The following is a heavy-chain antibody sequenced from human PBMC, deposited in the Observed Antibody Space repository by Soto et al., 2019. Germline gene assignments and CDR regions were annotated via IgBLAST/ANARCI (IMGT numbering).Heavy chain of an antibody. CDR2: IFHTGST. CDR3: ARDPSYTSATRLIPFDD. CDR1: GAPISRGDSY. Sequence: TLSLTCAFSGAPISRGDSYCSWLGQRPGKGLEWIGYIFHTGSTYYNPSLTSRVTISLASSKNQFSLKLTSATAADTAVYFCARDPSYTSATRLIPFDDWRQGSRVTVSS. V-gene: IGHV4-31*11. D-gene: IGHD3-16*01. J-gene: IGHJ4*02.